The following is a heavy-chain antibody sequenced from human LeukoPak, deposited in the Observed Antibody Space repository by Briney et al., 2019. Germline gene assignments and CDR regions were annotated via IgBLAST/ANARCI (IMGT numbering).Heavy chain of an antibody. Sequence: ASVKVSCKASGGTFSSYAISWVRQAPGQGLEWVGGIIPIFGTANYAQKFQGRVTITADESTSTAYMELSSLGAEDTAVYYCARGYSSGLHFDYWGQGTLVTVSS. CDR2: IIPIFGTA. J-gene: IGHJ4*02. CDR3: ARGYSSGLHFDY. CDR1: GGTFSSYA. V-gene: IGHV1-69*13. D-gene: IGHD6-19*01.